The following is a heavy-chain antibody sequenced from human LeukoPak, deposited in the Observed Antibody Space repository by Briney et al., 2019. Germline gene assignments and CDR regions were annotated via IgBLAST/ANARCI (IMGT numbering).Heavy chain of an antibody. CDR1: GGTFSSYA. Sequence: ASVKVSCKASGGTFSSYAISWVRQAPGQGLEWMGGIIPIFGTANYAQKFQGRVTITADESTSTAYMELSSLRSEDTAVYYCARAMGDYCDSSVFYWGQGTLVTVSS. CDR2: IIPIFGTA. J-gene: IGHJ4*02. V-gene: IGHV1-69*13. D-gene: IGHD3-22*01. CDR3: ARAMGDYCDSSVFY.